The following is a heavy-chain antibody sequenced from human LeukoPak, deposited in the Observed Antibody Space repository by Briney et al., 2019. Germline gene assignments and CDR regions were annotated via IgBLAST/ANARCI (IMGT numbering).Heavy chain of an antibody. V-gene: IGHV3-23*01. CDR3: AKSFYDSRQIDY. CDR1: GFTFSSYD. Sequence: GGSLRLSCAASGFTFSSYDMHWVRQAPGKGLEWVSAISGSGGSTYYADSVKGRFTISRDNSKNTLYLQMNSLRAEDTAVYYCAKSFYDSRQIDYWGQGTLVTVSS. CDR2: ISGSGGST. J-gene: IGHJ4*02. D-gene: IGHD3-22*01.